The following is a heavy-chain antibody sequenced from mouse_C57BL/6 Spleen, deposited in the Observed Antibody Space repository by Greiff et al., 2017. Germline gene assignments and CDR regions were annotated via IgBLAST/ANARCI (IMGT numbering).Heavy chain of an antibody. CDR2: ISDGGSYT. CDR3: ARGGHWDWFAY. J-gene: IGHJ3*01. D-gene: IGHD4-1*01. Sequence: DVMLVESGGGLVKPGGSLKLSCAASGFTFSSYAMSWVRQTPEKRLEWVATISDGGSYTYYPDTVKGRFTISRDNAKNNLYLQMSHLKSEDTAMYYGARGGHWDWFAYWGQGTLVTVSA. CDR1: GFTFSSYA. V-gene: IGHV5-4*03.